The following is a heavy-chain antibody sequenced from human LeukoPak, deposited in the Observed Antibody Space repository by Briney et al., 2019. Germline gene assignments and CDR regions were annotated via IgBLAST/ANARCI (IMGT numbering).Heavy chain of an antibody. V-gene: IGHV1-69*13. CDR3: ARVEVGADDFDYFQH. D-gene: IGHD1-26*01. CDR2: TIPIFGTA. Sequence: ASVKVSCKASGGTFSSYAISWVRQAPGQGLEWMGGTIPIFGTANYAQKFQGRVTITADESTSTAYMELSSLRSEDTAVYYCARVEVGADDFDYFQHWGQGTLVTVSS. CDR1: GGTFSSYA. J-gene: IGHJ1*01.